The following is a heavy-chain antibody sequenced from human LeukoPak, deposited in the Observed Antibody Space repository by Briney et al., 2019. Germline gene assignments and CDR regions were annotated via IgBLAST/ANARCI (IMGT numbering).Heavy chain of an antibody. CDR2: ISSSSSYI. CDR1: GFTFSSYS. V-gene: IGHV3-21*01. Sequence: GGSLRLSCAASGFTFSSYSMNWVHQAPGKGLEWVSSISSSSSYIYYADSVKGRFTISRDNAKNSLYLQMNSLRAEDTAVYYCARTGGIAVAGDFQHWGQGTLVTVSS. J-gene: IGHJ1*01. CDR3: ARTGGIAVAGDFQH. D-gene: IGHD6-19*01.